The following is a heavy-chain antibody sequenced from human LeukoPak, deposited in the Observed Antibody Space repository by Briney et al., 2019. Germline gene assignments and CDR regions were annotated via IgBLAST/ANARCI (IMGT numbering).Heavy chain of an antibody. CDR3: AVAYGLDV. CDR2: IKNDGSEK. CDR1: GFTFSSFW. V-gene: IGHV3-7*01. J-gene: IGHJ6*02. Sequence: GGSLRLSCAASGFTFSSFWMSWVRQAPGKGLEWVANIKNDGSEKYYVDSVKGRFTISRDNAKKSLYLQMNSLRAEDTAVYYCAVAYGLDVWGQGTTVTVSS.